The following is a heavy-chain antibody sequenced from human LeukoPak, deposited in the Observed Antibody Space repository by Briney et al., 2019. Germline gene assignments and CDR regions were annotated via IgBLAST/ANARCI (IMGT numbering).Heavy chain of an antibody. CDR1: GFTFNNYA. J-gene: IGHJ6*02. CDR2: ISNSGGAT. V-gene: IGHV3-23*01. Sequence: GGSLRLSCAASGFTFNNYAMSWVRQAPGKGLEGVSAISNSGGATYYADSVKGRFTISRDNSKNTLFLHMNSLRVEDTAVYYCAKAPPAATKYYYGMDVWGQGTTVTVSS. CDR3: AKAPPAATKYYYGMDV. D-gene: IGHD2-2*01.